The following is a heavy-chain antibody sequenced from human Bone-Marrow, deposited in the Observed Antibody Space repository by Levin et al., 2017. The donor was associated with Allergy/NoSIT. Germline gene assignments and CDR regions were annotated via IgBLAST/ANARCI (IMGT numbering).Heavy chain of an antibody. D-gene: IGHD5/OR15-5a*01. CDR3: ARHVSGRYFDS. CDR1: GGSITGSSYY. V-gene: IGHV4-39*01. J-gene: IGHJ4*02. CDR2: IFYSGNT. Sequence: SQTLSLTCTISGGSITGSSYYWGWVRQPPGKGLEWIGTIFYSGNTYYNPSLKSRVTVSQDTSVNQFSLNLASVTASDTAVYYCARHVSGRYFDSWGQGTLVTVSS.